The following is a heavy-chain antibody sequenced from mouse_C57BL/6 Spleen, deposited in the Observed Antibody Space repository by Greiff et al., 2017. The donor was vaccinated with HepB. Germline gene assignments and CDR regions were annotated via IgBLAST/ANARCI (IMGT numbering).Heavy chain of an antibody. D-gene: IGHD1-1*01. CDR1: GYAFSSSW. J-gene: IGHJ1*03. CDR3: ARDYYYGSSRYFDV. V-gene: IGHV1-82*01. Sequence: QVQLQQSGPELVKPGASVKISCKASGYAFSSSWMNWVKQRPGKGLEWIGRIYPGDGDTNYNGKFKGKATLTADKSSSTAYMQLSSLTSEDSAVYFCARDYYYGSSRYFDVWGTGTTVTVSS. CDR2: IYPGDGDT.